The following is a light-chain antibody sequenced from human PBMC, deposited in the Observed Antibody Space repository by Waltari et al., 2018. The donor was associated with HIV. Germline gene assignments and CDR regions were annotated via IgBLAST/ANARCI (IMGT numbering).Light chain of an antibody. CDR1: ISDFGLYNF. CDR2: DVI. Sequence: QSALAQPASVSASPGQSINISCTGSISDFGLYNFISWYQQHPGGAPKVIIYDVISRPSGVSSRFACSKSGNSASPTISWLPPEDEDDYCCTSSRSSYSVIFGGGTKVTVL. J-gene: IGLJ2*01. CDR3: TSSRSSYSVI. V-gene: IGLV2-14*03.